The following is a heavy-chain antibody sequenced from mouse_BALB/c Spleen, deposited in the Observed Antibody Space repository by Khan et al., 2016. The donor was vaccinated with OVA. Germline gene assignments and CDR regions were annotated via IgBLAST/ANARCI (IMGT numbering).Heavy chain of an antibody. CDR1: GYTFTSNT. D-gene: IGHD2-14*01. CDR2: INPRSGYT. J-gene: IGHJ4*01. V-gene: IGHV1-4*01. CDR3: ARRTTGYTMDS. Sequence: VQLQQSGAELARPGASMRMSCKASGYTFTSNTMHWIKQRPGQGLEWIGYINPRSGYTNYNQNFKDKATLTADKSSSTAYMQLSSLTSEESAVYYCARRTTGYTMDSWGQGTSVTVSS.